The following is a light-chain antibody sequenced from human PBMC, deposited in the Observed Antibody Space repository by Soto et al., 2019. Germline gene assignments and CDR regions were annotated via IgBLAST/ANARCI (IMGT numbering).Light chain of an antibody. V-gene: IGKV3-20*01. CDR1: QSVSTSY. CDR3: QQYGNSRGT. Sequence: DIVLTQSPGTLSLSPGDRAILSCRASQSVSTSYLAWYQQKPGQAPRLLIYGASSRATGIPDRFSGSGSGTDFTLTISGLEPEDFAVYYCQQYGNSRGTFGQGTKVDIK. CDR2: GAS. J-gene: IGKJ1*01.